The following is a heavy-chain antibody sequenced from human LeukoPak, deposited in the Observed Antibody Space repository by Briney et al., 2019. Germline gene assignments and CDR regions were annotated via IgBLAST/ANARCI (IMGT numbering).Heavy chain of an antibody. CDR2: ICDGGSS. V-gene: IGHV4-30-4*01. J-gene: IGHJ4*02. CDR3: ARQDYHYGSGSYVDY. Sequence: KLSETLSLIHTVSGGSMSSGVYSGRWIRQPPGMGLERFVYICDGGSSYYNPSLKSRVTISVDTSKNQFSLQQSSVAAADPSVYYCARQDYHYGSGSYVDYWRQGTEVTDCS. CDR1: GGSMSSGVYS. D-gene: IGHD3-10*01.